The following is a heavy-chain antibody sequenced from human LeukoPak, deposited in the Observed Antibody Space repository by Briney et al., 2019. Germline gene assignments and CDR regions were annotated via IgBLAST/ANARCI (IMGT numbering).Heavy chain of an antibody. CDR3: AKYGGHRGFDP. J-gene: IGHJ5*02. D-gene: IGHD4/OR15-4a*01. CDR1: GGSISSGGYY. CDR2: IYYSGST. Sequence: SETLSLTCTVSGGSISSGGYYWSWIRQHPGKGLEWIGYIYYSGSTYYNPSLKSRVTISVDTSKNQFSLKLISVTAADTAVYYCAKYGGHRGFDPWGQGTLVTVSS. V-gene: IGHV4-31*03.